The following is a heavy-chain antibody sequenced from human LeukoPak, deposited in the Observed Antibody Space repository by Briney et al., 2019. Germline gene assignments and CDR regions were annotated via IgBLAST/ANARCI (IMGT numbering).Heavy chain of an antibody. CDR1: GFTFSSYA. J-gene: IGHJ4*02. CDR2: ISYDGSNK. CDR3: ARDLTGTTNY. Sequence: PGGSLRLSCAASGFTFSSYAMHWVRQAAGKGLEWVAVISYDGSNKYYADSVKGRFTISRDNSKNTLYLQMNSLRAEDTAVYYCARDLTGTTNYWGQGTLVTVSS. D-gene: IGHD1-7*01. V-gene: IGHV3-30-3*01.